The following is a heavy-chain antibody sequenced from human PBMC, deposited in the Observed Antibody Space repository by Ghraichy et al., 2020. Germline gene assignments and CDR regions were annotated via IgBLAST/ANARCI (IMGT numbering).Heavy chain of an antibody. V-gene: IGHV3-21*01. D-gene: IGHD3-10*02. Sequence: GGSLRLSCSGSGFNFNTYSMNWVRQAPGKGLEWVASISGASTYIYYADSVEGRFTISGDNAKHSLFLQMNSLRAEDTAVYYCARPAHCSASSCSYYFDSWGQGTLVTVSS. J-gene: IGHJ4*02. CDR2: ISGASTYI. CDR1: GFNFNTYS. CDR3: ARPAHCSASSCSYYFDS.